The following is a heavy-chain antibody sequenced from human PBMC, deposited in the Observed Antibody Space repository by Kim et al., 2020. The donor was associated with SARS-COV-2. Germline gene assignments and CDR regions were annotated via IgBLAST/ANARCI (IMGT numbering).Heavy chain of an antibody. Sequence: ASVKVSCKASGYTFTGYYMHWVRQAPGQGLEWMGRINPNSGGTNYAQKFQGRVTMTRDTSISTAYMELSRLRSDDTAVYYCARDFAVWGGRQKTDYWGQGTLVTVSS. CDR1: GYTFTGYY. CDR3: ARDFAVWGGRQKTDY. V-gene: IGHV1-2*06. CDR2: INPNSGGT. D-gene: IGHD3-16*01. J-gene: IGHJ4*02.